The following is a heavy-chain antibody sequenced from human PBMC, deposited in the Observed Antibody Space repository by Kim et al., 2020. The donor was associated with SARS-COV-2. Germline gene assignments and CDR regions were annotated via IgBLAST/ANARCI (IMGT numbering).Heavy chain of an antibody. CDR1: GFTFSGFA. D-gene: IGHD3-16*01. V-gene: IGHV3-33*05. CDR3: ARGGSDHDGTDDL. Sequence: GGSLRLSCAASGFTFSGFAMHWVRQAPGKGLEWVAVISHDQSDKYYADSVKGRFTISRDNSKNTLHLQMNSLRAEDAAVYYCARGGSDHDGTDDLWGQGT. J-gene: IGHJ3*01. CDR2: ISHDQSDK.